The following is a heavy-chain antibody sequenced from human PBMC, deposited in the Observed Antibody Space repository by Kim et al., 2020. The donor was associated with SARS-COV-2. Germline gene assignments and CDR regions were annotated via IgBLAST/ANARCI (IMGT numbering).Heavy chain of an antibody. CDR1: GFTFSSSW. D-gene: IGHD3-10*01. J-gene: IGHJ5*02. CDR2: MNSDGNTI. V-gene: IGHV3-74*01. CDR3: ATVSYYGAQGT. Sequence: GGSLRLSCAASGFTFSSSWMDWVRQGPGKGPVWVSRMNSDGNTIRYVDSVKGRFTISRDNANNTLYLQMNSLRAEDTAVYYCATVSYYGAQGTWGQGTLVTVSS.